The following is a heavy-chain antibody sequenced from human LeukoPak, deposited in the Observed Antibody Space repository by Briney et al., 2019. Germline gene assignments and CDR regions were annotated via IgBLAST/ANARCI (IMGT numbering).Heavy chain of an antibody. J-gene: IGHJ4*02. CDR3: ARDLYSSSSGFDY. Sequence: SETLSLTCTVSGGSISSSSYYWGWIRQPPGKGLEWIGSIYYSGSTYYNPSLKSRVTISVDRSKNQFSLKLSSVTAADTAVYYCARDLYSSSSGFDYWGQGTLVTVSS. V-gene: IGHV4-39*07. D-gene: IGHD6-6*01. CDR2: IYYSGST. CDR1: GGSISSSSYY.